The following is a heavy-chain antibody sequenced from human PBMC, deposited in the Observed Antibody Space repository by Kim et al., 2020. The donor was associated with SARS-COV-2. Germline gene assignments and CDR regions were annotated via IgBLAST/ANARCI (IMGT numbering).Heavy chain of an antibody. J-gene: IGHJ4*01. CDR2: ISRDSTKI. D-gene: IGHD5-12*01. CDR3: ASAGGYTSHWFDY. Sequence: GGSLRLSCAFYGFSFSSYDMNWVRQAPGKGPEWLSFISRDSTKIYYADSVRGRFTSSRDNAQKSLYLQMNNLRDEDTAVYYCASAGGYTSHWFDYWGHG. V-gene: IGHV3-48*02. CDR1: GFSFSSYD.